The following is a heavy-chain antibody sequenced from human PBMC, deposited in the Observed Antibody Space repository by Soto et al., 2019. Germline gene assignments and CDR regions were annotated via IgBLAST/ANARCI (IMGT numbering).Heavy chain of an antibody. Sequence: VASVKVSCKASGGTFSSYAISWVRQAPGQGLEWMGGIIPIFGTANYAQKFQGRVTITADKSTSTAYMELSSLRPEDTAVYYCAGVRGVIIARFDPWGQGTLVTVSS. CDR2: IIPIFGTA. CDR1: GGTFSSYA. J-gene: IGHJ5*02. V-gene: IGHV1-69*06. D-gene: IGHD3-10*01. CDR3: AGVRGVIIARFDP.